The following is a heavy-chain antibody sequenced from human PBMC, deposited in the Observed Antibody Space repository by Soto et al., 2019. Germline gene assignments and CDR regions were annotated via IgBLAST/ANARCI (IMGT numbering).Heavy chain of an antibody. Sequence: SETLSLTCAVSSGSIISSNWWSWVRQPPGKGLEWIGEIYHSGSTKYNPSLKSRVTISVDKSKNQFSLKLNSVTAADTAVYYCASSLAYNWFDPWGQGTLVTVSS. D-gene: IGHD6-6*01. CDR3: ASSLAYNWFDP. V-gene: IGHV4-4*02. CDR2: IYHSGST. CDR1: SGSIISSNW. J-gene: IGHJ5*02.